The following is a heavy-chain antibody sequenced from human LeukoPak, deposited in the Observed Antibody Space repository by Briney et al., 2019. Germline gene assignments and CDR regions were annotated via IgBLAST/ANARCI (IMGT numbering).Heavy chain of an antibody. J-gene: IGHJ6*02. Sequence: PSETLSLTCTVSGGSINSYYWSWIRQPPGKGLEWIGYFYYPGTTSYNPSLKRRVTISVDTSKNQFSLKLSSVTAADTAVYYCARTITLSRGYYYGMDVWGQGTTVTVSS. CDR1: GGSINSYY. CDR3: ARTITLSRGYYYGMDV. V-gene: IGHV4-59*01. CDR2: FYYPGTT. D-gene: IGHD3-10*01.